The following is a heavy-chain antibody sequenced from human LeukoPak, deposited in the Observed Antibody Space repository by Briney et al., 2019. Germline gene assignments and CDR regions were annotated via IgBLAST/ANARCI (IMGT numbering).Heavy chain of an antibody. Sequence: ASVKVSCKASGYTFTSYYMHWVRQAPGQGLEWMGIINPSGDSTSYAQKFQGRVTMTRDTSTSTVYMELCSLRSEDTAVYYCAKSITMIVVVNSRSLDYWGQGTLVTVSS. D-gene: IGHD3-22*01. J-gene: IGHJ4*02. CDR1: GYTFTSYY. CDR2: INPSGDST. V-gene: IGHV1-46*01. CDR3: AKSITMIVVVNSRSLDY.